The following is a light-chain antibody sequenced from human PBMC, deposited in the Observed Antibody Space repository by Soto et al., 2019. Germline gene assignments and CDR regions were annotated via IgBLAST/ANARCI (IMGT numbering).Light chain of an antibody. V-gene: IGKV1-5*01. Sequence: DIQMTQSPSTLSGSVGDRVTITCLASQTISSWLAWYQQKPGKAPKLLIYAASTLQSGVPSRFSGSGSGTDFTLTISSLEPEDFAVYYCQQRSNWPPITFGQGTRLEIK. CDR3: QQRSNWPPIT. CDR1: QTISSW. CDR2: AAS. J-gene: IGKJ5*01.